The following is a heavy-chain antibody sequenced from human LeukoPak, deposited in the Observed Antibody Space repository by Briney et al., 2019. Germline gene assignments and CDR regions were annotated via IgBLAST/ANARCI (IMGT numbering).Heavy chain of an antibody. D-gene: IGHD6-19*01. J-gene: IGHJ4*02. Sequence: GGSLRLSCAASGFTFSSYALSWVRQAPGKGLEWVSGISGSGSNTLYADSVKGRFTISRDNAKNSLYLQMNSLRDEDTAVYYCARDLPPGSSGWYLGYWGQGTLITVSS. CDR1: GFTFSSYA. CDR2: ISGSGSNT. CDR3: ARDLPPGSSGWYLGY. V-gene: IGHV3-23*01.